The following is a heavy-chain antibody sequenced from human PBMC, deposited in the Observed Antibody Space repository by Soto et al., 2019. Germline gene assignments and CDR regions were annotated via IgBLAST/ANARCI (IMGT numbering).Heavy chain of an antibody. D-gene: IGHD2-2*01. CDR3: ARGSTYSSSSRCYFDY. V-gene: IGHV5-51*01. J-gene: IGHJ4*02. CDR1: GYSFISYW. CDR2: IDPGYSDT. Sequence: GESLKISCKGSGYSFISYWIVWVLQMPGKGLEYMGIIDPGYSDTSYSPSFQGQVTISADKSIITAYLQWSSLKASDTAMYYCARGSTYSSSSRCYFDYWGQGIPVTVSS.